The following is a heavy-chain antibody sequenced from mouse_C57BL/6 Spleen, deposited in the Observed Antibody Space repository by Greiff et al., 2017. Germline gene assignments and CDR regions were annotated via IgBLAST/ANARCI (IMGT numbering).Heavy chain of an antibody. J-gene: IGHJ2*01. D-gene: IGHD2-1*01. Sequence: QVQLQQPGAELVKPGASVTLSCKASGYTFTSYWMHWVQQRPGRGLEWIGRIDPNSGGTKYTEQFKSKATRTVDKPSKTADMQHSSLTSEDSAVNYCARRGGNPYFDYWGQGTTLTVSS. CDR1: GYTFTSYW. V-gene: IGHV1-72*01. CDR2: IDPNSGGT. CDR3: ARRGGNPYFDY.